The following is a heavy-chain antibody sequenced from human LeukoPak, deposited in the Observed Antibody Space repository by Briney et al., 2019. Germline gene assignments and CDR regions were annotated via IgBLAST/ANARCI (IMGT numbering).Heavy chain of an antibody. CDR2: ITADSGTT. Sequence: PGGSLRLSCAVSGFTFSTKSMNWVRQAPGKGLEWVSYITADSGTTYYADSVKGRFTISRDNAKNSLYPQMNNLRDEDTAVYYCASRDYFDYWGQGTLVTVSS. CDR3: ASRDYFDY. CDR1: GFTFSTKS. J-gene: IGHJ4*02. V-gene: IGHV3-48*02.